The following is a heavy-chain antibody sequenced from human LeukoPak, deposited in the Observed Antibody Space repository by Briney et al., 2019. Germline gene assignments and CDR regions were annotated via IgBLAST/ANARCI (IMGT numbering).Heavy chain of an antibody. Sequence: ASVKVSCKASGYTFTSYGISWVRQAPGQGLEWMGWISAYNGNTNYAQKLQGRVTMTTDTSTSTAYMELSSLRSEDTAVYYCARGDIVVVPTNYYYYYYMDVWGKGTTVTVSS. CDR1: GYTFTSYG. CDR2: ISAYNGNT. V-gene: IGHV1-18*01. D-gene: IGHD2-2*01. CDR3: ARGDIVVVPTNYYYYYYMDV. J-gene: IGHJ6*03.